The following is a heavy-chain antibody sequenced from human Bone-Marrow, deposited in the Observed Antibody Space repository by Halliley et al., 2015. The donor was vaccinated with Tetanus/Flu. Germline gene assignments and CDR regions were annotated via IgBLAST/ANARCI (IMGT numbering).Heavy chain of an antibody. CDR3: ARARGTCSGGTCDSYDF. Sequence: INPSRGGPSYAQKFQGRGSMTRDTSTSTVYMGLSSLRSEDTAVYYCARARGTCSGGTCDSYDFWGQGTLVTVSS. D-gene: IGHD2-15*01. CDR2: INPSRGGP. V-gene: IGHV1-46*01. J-gene: IGHJ4*02.